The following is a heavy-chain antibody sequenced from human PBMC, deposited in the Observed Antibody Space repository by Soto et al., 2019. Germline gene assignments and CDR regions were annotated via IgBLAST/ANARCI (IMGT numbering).Heavy chain of an antibody. Sequence: EVQLLESGGGSVQPGGSLRLSCAASGFTFSSYAMSWVRQAPGKGLEWVSAISGSGGSTYYADSVKGRFTISRDNSKNTLYLQMNSLRAEDTAVYYCAKEGYCSSTSCYYFDYWGQGTLVTVSS. V-gene: IGHV3-23*01. CDR3: AKEGYCSSTSCYYFDY. J-gene: IGHJ4*02. D-gene: IGHD2-2*01. CDR2: ISGSGGST. CDR1: GFTFSSYA.